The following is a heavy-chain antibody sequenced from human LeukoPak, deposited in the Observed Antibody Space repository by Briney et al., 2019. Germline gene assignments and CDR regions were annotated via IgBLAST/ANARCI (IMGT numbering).Heavy chain of an antibody. CDR2: ISYDGSNK. Sequence: GRSLRLSCAASGFTFSNYAMNWVRQAPGKGLEWVAVISYDGSNKYYADSVKGRFTISRGNSKNTLYLEMNSLRAEDSAVYYCARGDASSWYFFDYWGQGTLVTVSS. CDR3: ARGDASSWYFFDY. CDR1: GFTFSNYA. V-gene: IGHV3-30*04. D-gene: IGHD6-13*01. J-gene: IGHJ4*02.